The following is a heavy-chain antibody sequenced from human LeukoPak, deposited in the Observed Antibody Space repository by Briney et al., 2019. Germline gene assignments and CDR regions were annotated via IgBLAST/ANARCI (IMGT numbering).Heavy chain of an antibody. D-gene: IGHD2-15*01. V-gene: IGHV4-4*07. CDR1: GVSISSYY. CDR2: INTSGNT. J-gene: IGHJ5*02. CDR3: ARIYCDGGGCYWFDP. Sequence: SETLSLTCTVSGVSISSYYWSWIRQAAGKGLEWIGHINTSGNTNYNPSLKSRVSLSVDTSKNQFSLKLSSVTAADTAVYYCARIYCDGGGCYWFDPWGQGTLVTVSS.